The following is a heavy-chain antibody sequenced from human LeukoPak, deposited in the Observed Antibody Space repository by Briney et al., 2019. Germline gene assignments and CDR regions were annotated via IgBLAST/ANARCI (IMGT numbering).Heavy chain of an antibody. CDR3: ARGCIGGSCPLPDHNWFDP. Sequence: GGSLRLSCAASGFTVSSNYMSWVSQAPGKGLEWVSVIYSGGSTYYADSVKGRFTISRDNSKNTLYLQMNSLRAEDTAVYYCARGCIGGSCPLPDHNWFDPWGQGTLVTVSS. CDR1: GFTVSSNY. D-gene: IGHD2-15*01. J-gene: IGHJ5*02. V-gene: IGHV3-53*01. CDR2: IYSGGST.